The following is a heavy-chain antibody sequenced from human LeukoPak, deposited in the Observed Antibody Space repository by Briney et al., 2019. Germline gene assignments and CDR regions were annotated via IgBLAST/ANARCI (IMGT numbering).Heavy chain of an antibody. D-gene: IGHD5-18*01. J-gene: IGHJ4*02. CDR2: IYYSGST. Sequence: SETLSLTCTVSGGSISSSSYYWGWIRQPPGKGLEWIGSIYYSGSTYYNPSLKSRVTISVDTSKNQFSLKLSSVTAADTAVYYCARGFDDTAMVYWGYWGQGTLVTVSS. CDR3: ARGFDDTAMVYWGY. CDR1: GGSISSSSYY. V-gene: IGHV4-39*07.